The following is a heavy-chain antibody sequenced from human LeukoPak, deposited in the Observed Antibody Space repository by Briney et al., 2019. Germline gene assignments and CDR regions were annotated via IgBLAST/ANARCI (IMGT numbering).Heavy chain of an antibody. D-gene: IGHD2-15*01. CDR2: ISSSTTYI. V-gene: IGHV3-21*01. Sequence: PGGSLRLSCAASGFTFSTYSMNWVRQAPGQGLEGVSYISSSTTYIYYADPVKGRFTISRDNAKNSLYLQMNSLRAEDTSVYYCARDRGYCSGGSCYSNAFDIWGQGTMVTVSS. J-gene: IGHJ3*02. CDR1: GFTFSTYS. CDR3: ARDRGYCSGGSCYSNAFDI.